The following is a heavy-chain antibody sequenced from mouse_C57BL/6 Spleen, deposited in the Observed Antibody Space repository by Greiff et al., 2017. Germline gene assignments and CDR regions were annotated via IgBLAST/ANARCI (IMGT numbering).Heavy chain of an antibody. CDR1: GYSITSGYY. D-gene: IGHD2-1*01. CDR2: ISYDGSN. V-gene: IGHV3-6*01. CDR3: ARDIYYGNYGFAY. J-gene: IGHJ3*01. Sequence: EVQLQESGPGLVKPSQSLSLTCSVTGYSITSGYYWNWIRQFPGNKLEWMGYISYDGSNNYNPSLKNRISITRDTSKNQFFLKLNSVTTEDTATYYWARDIYYGNYGFAYWGQGTLVTVSA.